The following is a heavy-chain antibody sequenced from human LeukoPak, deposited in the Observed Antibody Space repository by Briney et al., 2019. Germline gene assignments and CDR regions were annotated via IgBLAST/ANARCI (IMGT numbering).Heavy chain of an antibody. V-gene: IGHV3-30*02. J-gene: IGHJ4*02. D-gene: IGHD3-22*01. CDR3: AKESESYDSSGSTFDY. CDR1: GFTFSSYG. CDR2: IRYDGSNK. Sequence: GGSLRLSCAASGFTFSSYGMHWVRQAPGKGLEWVAFIRYDGSNKYYADSVKGRFTISRDNSKNTLYLQMNSLRAEDTAVYYCAKESESYDSSGSTFDYWGQGTLVTVSS.